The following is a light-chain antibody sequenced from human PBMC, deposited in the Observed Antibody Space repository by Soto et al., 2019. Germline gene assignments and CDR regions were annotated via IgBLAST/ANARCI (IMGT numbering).Light chain of an antibody. V-gene: IGKV3D-11*02. CDR2: TAS. CDR1: QNVGHN. CDR3: QERSRCHRAT. J-gene: IGKJ4*01. Sequence: ESVWTQSPASLSRSPGQTATLSCRTSQNVGHNFAWYQLKAGQSPRLLFHTASSRATGIPARFRGSGSPTDFTLTISGLEPGDSAVYYCQERSRCHRATFGVGPKV.